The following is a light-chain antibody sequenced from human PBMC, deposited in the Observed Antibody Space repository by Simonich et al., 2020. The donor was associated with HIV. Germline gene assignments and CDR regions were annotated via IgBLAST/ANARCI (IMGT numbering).Light chain of an antibody. CDR3: QQANTFPRT. V-gene: IGKV1-39*01. CDR1: QRIRNY. Sequence: DIQMTQSPSSLSASVGDRVNITCRASQRIRNYLNWYQQKPGKAPNLLIFAASTLQSGVPSSFSGSGSGTDFTLTISSLQPEDFATYYCQQANTFPRTFGQGTKVEIK. CDR2: AAS. J-gene: IGKJ1*01.